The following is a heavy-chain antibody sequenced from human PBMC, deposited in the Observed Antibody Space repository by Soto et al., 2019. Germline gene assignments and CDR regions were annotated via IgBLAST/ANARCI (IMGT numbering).Heavy chain of an antibody. V-gene: IGHV1-2*02. CDR3: ARTTYPSTYYDFWSGYYDYYYYGMDV. CDR2: INPNSGGT. Sequence: ASVKVSCKASGYTFTGYYMHWVRQAPGQGLEWMGWINPNSGGTNYAQKFQGRVTMTRDTSISTAYMEVNSLRAEDTAVYYCARTTYPSTYYDFWSGYYDYYYYGMDVWGQGTTVTVS. J-gene: IGHJ6*02. D-gene: IGHD3-3*01. CDR1: GYTFTGYY.